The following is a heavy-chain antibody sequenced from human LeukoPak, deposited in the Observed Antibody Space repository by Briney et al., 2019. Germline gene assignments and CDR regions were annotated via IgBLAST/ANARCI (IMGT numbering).Heavy chain of an antibody. J-gene: IGHJ4*02. CDR2: IYYSGST. CDR1: GGSISSGGYY. CDR3: ASYSLVGATDNGG. Sequence: SETLSLTCTVSGGSISSGGYYWSWIRQHPGKGLEWIGYIYYSGSTYYNPSLKSRVTISVDTSKNQFSLKLSSVTAADTAVYYCASYSLVGATDNGGWGQGTLVTVSS. D-gene: IGHD1-26*01. V-gene: IGHV4-31*03.